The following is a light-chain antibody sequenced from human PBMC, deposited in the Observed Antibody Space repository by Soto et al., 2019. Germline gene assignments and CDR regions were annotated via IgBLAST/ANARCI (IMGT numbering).Light chain of an antibody. CDR1: QGISNN. CDR2: DAS. J-gene: IGKJ4*01. CDR3: QHLHQYPLS. Sequence: AVQLTQSPSSLSASVGDRVTITCRAIQGISNNLAWYQQEPGKAPKLLIYDASTLQGGVPSRFSGSGSGTDFTLTISSLQPADFATYFCQHLHQYPLSFGGGTKVDIK. V-gene: IGKV1D-13*01.